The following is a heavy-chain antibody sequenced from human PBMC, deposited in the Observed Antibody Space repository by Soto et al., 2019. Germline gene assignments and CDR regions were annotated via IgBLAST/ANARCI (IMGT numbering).Heavy chain of an antibody. CDR1: GGSISSYY. J-gene: IGHJ6*02. CDR3: ARGYYDSSGGYYYYGMDV. D-gene: IGHD3-22*01. Sequence: SETLSLTCTVPGGSISSYYWSWIRQPPGKGLEWIGYIYYSGSTNYNPSLKSRVTISVDTSKNQFSLKLSSVTAADTAVYYCARGYYDSSGGYYYYGMDVWGQGTTVTVSS. CDR2: IYYSGST. V-gene: IGHV4-59*01.